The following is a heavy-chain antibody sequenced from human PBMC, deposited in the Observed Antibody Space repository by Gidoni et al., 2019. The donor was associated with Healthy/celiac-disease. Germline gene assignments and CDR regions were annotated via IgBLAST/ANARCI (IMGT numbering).Heavy chain of an antibody. CDR2: ISSRSSYI. CDR1: VSAFSSHS. Sequence: EVQLVEPGGGLVKPGGSLSLNFAATVSAFSSHSMNWVRKAPGKGLEWVSSISSRSSYIYYADSVKVRFTISRDNAKNSLYLQMNSLRAEDTAVYYCARARDYYDSSCQDAFDIWGQGTMVTVSS. V-gene: IGHV3-21*01. CDR3: ARARDYYDSSCQDAFDI. J-gene: IGHJ3*02. D-gene: IGHD3-22*01.